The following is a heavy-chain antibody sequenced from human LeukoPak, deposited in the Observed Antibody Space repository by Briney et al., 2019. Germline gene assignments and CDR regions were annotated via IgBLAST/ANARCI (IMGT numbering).Heavy chain of an antibody. J-gene: IGHJ4*02. CDR1: GFTISSSY. CDR2: IYRGDKT. V-gene: IGHV3-53*01. Sequence: GGSLRLSCAASGFTISSSYMSWLRQAPGKGLEWVSVIYRGDKTYYADSVKGRFTISRDNSRNTLYLQLNSLRAEDTAIYYCARESNTGCHFDYWGQGTLVTVSS. D-gene: IGHD2-2*01. CDR3: ARESNTGCHFDY.